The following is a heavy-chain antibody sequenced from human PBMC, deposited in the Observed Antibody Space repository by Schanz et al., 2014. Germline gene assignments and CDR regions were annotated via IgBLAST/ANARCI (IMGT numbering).Heavy chain of an antibody. D-gene: IGHD3-3*01. V-gene: IGHV3-11*06. CDR1: GFTFSDYY. CDR3: ARGVRIDY. CDR2: ISNSGTYT. J-gene: IGHJ4*02. Sequence: MQLLESGGGLAQPGGSLRLSCAASGFTFSDYYMTWMRQAPGKGLEWISYISNSGTYTKYADSVKGRFTISRDNAKNSLYLQMNSLTAEDTAVYYCARGVRIDYWGQGTLVTVSS.